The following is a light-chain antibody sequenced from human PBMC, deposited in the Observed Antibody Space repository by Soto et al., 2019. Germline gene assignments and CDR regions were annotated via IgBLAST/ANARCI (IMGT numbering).Light chain of an antibody. CDR3: SSYTTTSSSAPYV. CDR2: EVS. Sequence: QSALTQPASVSGSLGQSITISCTATNSDVGDYNFVSWFQQHPGRAPKVMIYEVSNRPSGVSNRFSGSKSGNTASLTISGLQAEDEADYYCSSYTTTSSSAPYVFGTGTKLTVL. V-gene: IGLV2-14*01. J-gene: IGLJ1*01. CDR1: NSDVGDYNF.